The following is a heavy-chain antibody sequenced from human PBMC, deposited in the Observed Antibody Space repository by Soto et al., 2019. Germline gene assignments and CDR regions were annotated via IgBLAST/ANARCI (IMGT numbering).Heavy chain of an antibody. J-gene: IGHJ6*02. Sequence: SETLSLTCTVSGGSISSGGYYWSWIRQHPGKGLEWIGYIYYSGSTYYNPSLKSRVTISVDTSKNQFSLKLSSVTAADTAVYYCASTITMVRGPDSGDYYGMDVWGQGTTVTVSS. CDR2: IYYSGST. CDR1: GGSISSGGYY. V-gene: IGHV4-31*03. D-gene: IGHD3-10*01. CDR3: ASTITMVRGPDSGDYYGMDV.